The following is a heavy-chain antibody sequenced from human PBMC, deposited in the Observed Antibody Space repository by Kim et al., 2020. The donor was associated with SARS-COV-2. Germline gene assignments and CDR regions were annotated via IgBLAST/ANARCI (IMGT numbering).Heavy chain of an antibody. D-gene: IGHD3-10*01. Sequence: GGSLRLSCAASGFSVSNNYMSWVRQAPGKGLEWVSIIYSADNSDYADSVKGRFTISRDNSKNTLYLQMNSLRADDTAVYYCATAQGRRLSMIRGGGAYFDYWGQGTLVTVSS. CDR1: GFSVSNNY. V-gene: IGHV3-53*01. CDR2: IYSADNS. CDR3: ATAQGRRLSMIRGGGAYFDY. J-gene: IGHJ4*02.